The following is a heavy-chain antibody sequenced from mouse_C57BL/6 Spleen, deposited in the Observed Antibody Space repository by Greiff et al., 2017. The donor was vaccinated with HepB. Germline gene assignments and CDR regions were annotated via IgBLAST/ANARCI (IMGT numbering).Heavy chain of an antibody. J-gene: IGHJ1*03. V-gene: IGHV1-15*01. CDR3: TRRGWGENYYYFDV. D-gene: IGHD3-3*01. CDR1: GYTFTDYE. Sequence: QVQLQQSGAELVRPGASVTLSCKASGYTFTDYEMHWVKQTPVHGLEWIGAIDPETGGTAYNQKFKGKAILTADKSSSTAYMELRSLTSEDSAVYYCTRRGWGENYYYFDVWGTGTTVTVSS. CDR2: IDPETGGT.